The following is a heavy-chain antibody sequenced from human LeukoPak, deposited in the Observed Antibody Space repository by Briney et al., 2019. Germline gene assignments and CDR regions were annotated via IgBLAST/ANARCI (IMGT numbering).Heavy chain of an antibody. CDR2: IDFETDTT. D-gene: IGHD2-15*01. Sequence: PGGSLRLSCVASGFTFSSYWMHWVRQAPGKGLEWVSRIDFETDTTTYAGSVKGRFTISRGNTKNTLYLQMDSLRDEDAAVYYCVRAGSGFDYWGQGTLVTVTS. CDR1: GFTFSSYW. CDR3: VRAGSGFDY. V-gene: IGHV3-74*01. J-gene: IGHJ4*02.